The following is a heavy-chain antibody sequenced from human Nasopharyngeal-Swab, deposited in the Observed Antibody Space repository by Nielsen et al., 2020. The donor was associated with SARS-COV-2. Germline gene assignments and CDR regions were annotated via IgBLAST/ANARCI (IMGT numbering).Heavy chain of an antibody. Sequence: SVKVSCKVSGGTFKNYAISWVRQAPGQGLEWMGGINPNFGTTNYAHKFQDRAKITADQSTRTAYMELSSLRSDDTAVYYCARDTIFGLALYYNYGLGVWGQGTTVTVSS. CDR2: INPNFGTT. D-gene: IGHD3-3*01. J-gene: IGHJ6*02. V-gene: IGHV1-69*13. CDR1: GGTFKNYA. CDR3: ARDTIFGLALYYNYGLGV.